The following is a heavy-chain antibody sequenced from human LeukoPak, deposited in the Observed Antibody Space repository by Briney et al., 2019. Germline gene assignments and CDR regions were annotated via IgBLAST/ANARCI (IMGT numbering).Heavy chain of an antibody. CDR2: IYTNGNT. D-gene: IGHD5-24*01. Sequence: SETLSLTCSVSGDSISSYYWNWIRQPAGKGLEWIGRIYTNGNTNYNPSLKNRVTVSVDPSRNQFSLKLSSVTAADTAVYYCARGSRDMTTIFDYWGEGTLVTVSS. J-gene: IGHJ4*02. CDR3: ARGSRDMTTIFDY. CDR1: GDSISSYY. V-gene: IGHV4-4*07.